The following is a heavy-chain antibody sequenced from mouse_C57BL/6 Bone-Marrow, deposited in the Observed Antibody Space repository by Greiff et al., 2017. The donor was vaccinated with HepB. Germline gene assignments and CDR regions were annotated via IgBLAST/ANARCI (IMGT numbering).Heavy chain of an antibody. V-gene: IGHV1-52*01. CDR3: ARGIFYYFDY. CDR1: GYTFTSYW. CDR2: IDPSDSET. Sequence: VQLQQPGAELVRPGSSVKLSCKASGYTFTSYWMHWVKQRPIQGLEWIGNIDPSDSETHYNQKFKDKATLTVDKSSSTAYMQLRSLTSEDSAVYYCARGIFYYFDYWGQGTTLTVSS. J-gene: IGHJ2*01.